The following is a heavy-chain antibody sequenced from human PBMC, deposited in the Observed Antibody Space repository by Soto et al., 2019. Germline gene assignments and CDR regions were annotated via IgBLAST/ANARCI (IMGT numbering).Heavy chain of an antibody. D-gene: IGHD3-3*01. J-gene: IGHJ6*02. CDR3: ASSSAQGSLRFLEWSPKPDYYYYYGMDV. Sequence: PGESLKISCKGSGYSFTSYWIGWVRQMPGKGLEWMGIIYPGDSDTRYSPSFQGQVTISADKSISTAYLQWSSLKASDTAMYYCASSSAQGSLRFLEWSPKPDYYYYYGMDVWGQGTTVTVSS. V-gene: IGHV5-51*01. CDR2: IYPGDSDT. CDR1: GYSFTSYW.